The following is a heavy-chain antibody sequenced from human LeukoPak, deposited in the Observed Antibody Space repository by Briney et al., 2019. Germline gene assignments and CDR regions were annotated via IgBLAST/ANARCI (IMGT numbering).Heavy chain of an antibody. CDR2: INPNSGGT. D-gene: IGHD4-11*01. Sequence: ASVKVSCKASGYTFTGYYMHWVRQAPGQGLEWMGWINPNSGGTNYAQKFQGRVTMTRDTSISTAYMELSRLRSDDTAVYYCARPLYSNYGCFQHWGQGTLVTVSS. CDR1: GYTFTGYY. V-gene: IGHV1-2*02. CDR3: ARPLYSNYGCFQH. J-gene: IGHJ1*01.